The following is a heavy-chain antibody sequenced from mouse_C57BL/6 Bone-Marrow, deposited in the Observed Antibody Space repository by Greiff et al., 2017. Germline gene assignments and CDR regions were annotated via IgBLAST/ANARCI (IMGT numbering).Heavy chain of an antibody. V-gene: IGHV14-4*01. J-gene: IGHJ3*01. CDR2: IDPENGDT. Sequence: VQLQQSGAELVRPGASVKLSCTASGFNIKDDYMHWVKQRPEQGLEWIGWIDPENGDTEYASKFQGKVTITADTSSNTAYLQLSSLTSVDTAVYYCTSYAYDGAWFAYWGQGTLVTVSA. D-gene: IGHD2-2*01. CDR1: GFNIKDDY. CDR3: TSYAYDGAWFAY.